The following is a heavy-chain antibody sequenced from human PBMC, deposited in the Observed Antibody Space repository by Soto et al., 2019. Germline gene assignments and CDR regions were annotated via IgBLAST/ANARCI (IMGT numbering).Heavy chain of an antibody. CDR1: GGSVSGGSYY. J-gene: IGHJ3*02. CDR2: MYYSGST. D-gene: IGHD3-3*01. Sequence: SETLSLTCTVSGGSVSGGSYYWSWIRQPPGKGLEWIGYMYYSGSTSYNPSLKSRVTISLDTSKNQFSLKLSSVTAADTAVYFCARTRDFWSGNDAFDIWGQGTMVT. CDR3: ARTRDFWSGNDAFDI. V-gene: IGHV4-61*01.